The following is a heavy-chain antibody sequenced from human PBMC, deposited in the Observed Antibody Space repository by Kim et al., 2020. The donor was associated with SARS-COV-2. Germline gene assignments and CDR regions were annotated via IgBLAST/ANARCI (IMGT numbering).Heavy chain of an antibody. Sequence: YTGSTLYNPSLKSRLTISVDTSKNQFSLKLTSVTAADTALYFCARGTNHDYWGQGTLVTVSS. V-gene: IGHV4-59*09. CDR3: ARGTNHDY. J-gene: IGHJ4*02. CDR2: YTGST.